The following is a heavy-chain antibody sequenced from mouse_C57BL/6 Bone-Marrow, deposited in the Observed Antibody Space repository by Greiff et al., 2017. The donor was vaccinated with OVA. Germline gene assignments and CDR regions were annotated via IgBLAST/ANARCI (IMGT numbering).Heavy chain of an antibody. CDR1: GYTFTSYW. CDR3: AIHDGYYVAWFAY. CDR2: IDPSDSYT. V-gene: IGHV1-59*01. Sequence: QVQLKQPGAELVRPGTSVKLSCKASGYTFTSYWMHWVKQRPGQGLEWIGVIDPSDSYTNYNQKFKGKATLTVDTSSSTAYMQLSSLTSEDSAVYYCAIHDGYYVAWFAYWGQGTLVTVSA. J-gene: IGHJ3*01. D-gene: IGHD2-3*01.